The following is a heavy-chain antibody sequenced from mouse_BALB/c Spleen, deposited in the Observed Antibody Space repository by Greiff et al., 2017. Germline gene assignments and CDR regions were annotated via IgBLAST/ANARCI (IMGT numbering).Heavy chain of an antibody. CDR2: IDPENGDT. Sequence: EVKLMESGAELVRSGASVKLSCTASGFNIKDYYMHWVKQRPEQGLEWIGWIDPENGDTEYAPKFQGKATMTADTSSNTAYLQLSSLTSEDTAVYYCNAGLGAYWGQGTLVTVSA. J-gene: IGHJ3*01. CDR3: NAGLGAY. D-gene: IGHD4-1*01. CDR1: GFNIKDYY. V-gene: IGHV14-4*02.